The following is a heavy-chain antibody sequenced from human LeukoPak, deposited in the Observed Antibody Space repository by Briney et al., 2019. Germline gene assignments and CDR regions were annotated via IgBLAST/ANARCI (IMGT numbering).Heavy chain of an antibody. CDR2: INHSGST. J-gene: IGHJ5*02. Sequence: SETLSLTCAVYGGSFSGYYWSWIRQPPGKGLEWIGEINHSGSTNCNPSLKSRVTISVDTSKNQFSLKLSSVTAADTAVYYCARDPSSSWSSWFDPWGQGTLVTVSS. CDR3: ARDPSSSWSSWFDP. D-gene: IGHD6-13*01. V-gene: IGHV4-34*01. CDR1: GGSFSGYY.